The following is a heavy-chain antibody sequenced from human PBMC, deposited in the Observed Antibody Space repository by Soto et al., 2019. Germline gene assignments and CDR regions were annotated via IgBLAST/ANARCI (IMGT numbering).Heavy chain of an antibody. CDR3: AKSSHSWYLTSPIDY. D-gene: IGHD6-13*01. CDR1: GFTFSSYA. Sequence: HPGGSLRLSCAASGFTFSSYAMSWVRQAPGKGLEWVSAISGSGGSTYYADSVKGRFTISRDNSKNTLYLQMNSLRAEDTAVYYCAKSSHSWYLTSPIDYWGQGTLVTVSS. V-gene: IGHV3-23*01. CDR2: ISGSGGST. J-gene: IGHJ4*02.